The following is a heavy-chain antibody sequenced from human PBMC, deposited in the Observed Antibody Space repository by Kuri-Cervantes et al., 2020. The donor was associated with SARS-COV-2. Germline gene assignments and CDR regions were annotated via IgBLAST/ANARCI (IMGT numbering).Heavy chain of an antibody. D-gene: IGHD3-3*01. V-gene: IGHV4-59*11. CDR1: GGSISSHY. CDR3: ARGLWNGLHEN. Sequence: SETLSLTCTVSGGSISSHYWSWIRQPPGKGLEWIGYIYYSGSTNYNPSLKGRVTISVDTSKNQFSLKLSSVTAADTAVYYCARGLWNGLHENWGQGTLVTVSS. CDR2: IYYSGST. J-gene: IGHJ4*02.